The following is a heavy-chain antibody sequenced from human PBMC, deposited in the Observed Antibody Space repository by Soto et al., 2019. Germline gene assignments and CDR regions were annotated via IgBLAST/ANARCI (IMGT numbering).Heavy chain of an antibody. CDR1: GFTFSSYA. V-gene: IGHV3-23*01. CDR2: ISGSGDSK. J-gene: IGHJ4*02. D-gene: IGHD3-22*01. Sequence: PGGSLRLSCAASGFTFSSYAMSWVRQAPGKGLEWVSTISGSGDSKYHAGSVMGRFTISRDNSKNTLYLQMNSLRAEDTAVYYCARAVIEGYYDSSPYYFDYWGQGTLVTVSS. CDR3: ARAVIEGYYDSSPYYFDY.